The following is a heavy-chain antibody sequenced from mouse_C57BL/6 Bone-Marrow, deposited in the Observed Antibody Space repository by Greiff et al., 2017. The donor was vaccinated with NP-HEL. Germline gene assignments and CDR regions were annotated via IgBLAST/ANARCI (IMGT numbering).Heavy chain of an antibody. D-gene: IGHD2-4*01. V-gene: IGHV1-59*01. CDR1: GYTFTSYW. Sequence: QVQLQQPGAELVRPGTSVKLSCKASGYTFTSYWMHWVKQRPGQGLEWIGVIDPSDSYTNYNQKFKGKATLTVDTSSSTAYMQLSSLTSEDSAVYYCARIYDYETAWFAYWGQGTLVTVSA. CDR3: ARIYDYETAWFAY. CDR2: IDPSDSYT. J-gene: IGHJ3*01.